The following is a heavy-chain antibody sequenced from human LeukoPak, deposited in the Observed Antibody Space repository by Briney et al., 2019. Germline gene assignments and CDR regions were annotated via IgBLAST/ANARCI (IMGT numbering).Heavy chain of an antibody. V-gene: IGHV4-61*09. D-gene: IGHD6-19*01. Sequence: PSQTLSLTCTVSGGSISSGSYYWTWIRQPAGKGLEWIGHLYTSGTTSYNPSLQSRVTISADTSRHQFSLRLTSVTAADTAVYYCARAGGSVGWYGTIDSWGQGTLVTASS. CDR3: ARAGGSVGWYGTIDS. CDR2: LYTSGTT. J-gene: IGHJ4*02. CDR1: GGSISSGSYY.